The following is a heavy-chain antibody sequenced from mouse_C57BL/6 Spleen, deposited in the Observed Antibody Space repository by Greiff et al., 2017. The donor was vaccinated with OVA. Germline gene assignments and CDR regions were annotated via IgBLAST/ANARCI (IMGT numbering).Heavy chain of an antibody. D-gene: IGHD2-3*01. CDR3: ARWLLRELDY. V-gene: IGHV1-26*01. CDR2: INPNNGGT. Sequence: VQLQQSGPELVKPGASVKISCKASGYTFTDYYMNWVKQSHGKSLEWIGDINPNNGGTSYNQKFKGKATLTVDKSSSTAYMELRSLTSEDSAVYYCARWLLRELDYWGQGTSVTVSS. J-gene: IGHJ4*01. CDR1: GYTFTDYY.